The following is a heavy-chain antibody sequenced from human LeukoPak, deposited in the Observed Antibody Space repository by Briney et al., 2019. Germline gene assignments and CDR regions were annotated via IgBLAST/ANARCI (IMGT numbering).Heavy chain of an antibody. CDR1: GFTFSSYG. J-gene: IGHJ4*02. V-gene: IGHV3-30*03. D-gene: IGHD2-15*01. CDR3: AVLSKDY. Sequence: GGSLRLSCAASGFTFSSYGMHWVRQAPGKGLEWVAVISYDGSNKYYADSVKGRFTISRDNSKNMLYLQMNSLRAEDTAVYYCAVLSKDYWGQGTLVTVSS. CDR2: ISYDGSNK.